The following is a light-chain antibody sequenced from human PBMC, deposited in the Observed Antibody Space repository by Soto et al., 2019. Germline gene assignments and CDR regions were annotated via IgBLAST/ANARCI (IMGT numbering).Light chain of an antibody. V-gene: IGKV3-20*01. CDR1: QSVSSSY. CDR2: GAS. J-gene: IGKJ1*01. CDR3: EQYGSSPTWT. Sequence: EIVLTQSPGTLSLSPGERATLSCRASQSVSSSYLAWHQQTPGQAPRLLIYGASSRATGIPDRSSGSGSGTDFTLPVSKLAPEDFAVYSGEQYGSSPTWTFGQGPKVEIK.